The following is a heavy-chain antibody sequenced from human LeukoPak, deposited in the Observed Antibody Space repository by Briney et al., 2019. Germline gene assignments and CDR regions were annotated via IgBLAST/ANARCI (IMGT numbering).Heavy chain of an antibody. Sequence: TPSETLSLTCTVSGGSISNNDYFWGWIRQPPGKGLEWIGSMNYGGSTHDNPSLKSRVTISVDTSKNQVSLKLSSVTAADTAVYYCARRVPGRSGNWFDPWGQGILVTVSS. J-gene: IGHJ5*02. CDR3: ARRVPGRSGNWFDP. D-gene: IGHD2-2*01. CDR1: GGSISNNDYF. CDR2: MNYGGST. V-gene: IGHV4-39*01.